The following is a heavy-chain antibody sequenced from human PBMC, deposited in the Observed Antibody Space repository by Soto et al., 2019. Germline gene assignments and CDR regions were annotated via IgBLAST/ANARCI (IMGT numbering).Heavy chain of an antibody. Sequence: QVQLMESGGGLVKPEGSLRLSCAASGFTFSDYYMSWIRQAPGKGLEWLSYISSSGTPIYYADSVKGRFTISRDNAENSLYLQMNSLRVEDTAVYYCARDLGHYPMDYWGQGTLVTVSS. V-gene: IGHV3-11*01. CDR3: ARDLGHYPMDY. CDR2: ISSSGTPI. J-gene: IGHJ4*02. CDR1: GFTFSDYY. D-gene: IGHD7-27*01.